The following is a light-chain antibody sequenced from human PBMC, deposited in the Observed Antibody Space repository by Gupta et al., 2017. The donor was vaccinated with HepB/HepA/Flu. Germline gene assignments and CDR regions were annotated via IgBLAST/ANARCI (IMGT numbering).Light chain of an antibody. CDR1: QSVGTD. Sequence: VLTQSPDFQSVSPEGKVTITCRASQSVGTDLHWYRQKPGQSPMLLIKFASQSLSGVPPRIIGSGSGTYFTPTISSPRAEDAATYYCHQSDVLPLTFGGGTXVEIK. CDR2: FAS. V-gene: IGKV6-21*01. J-gene: IGKJ4*01. CDR3: HQSDVLPLT.